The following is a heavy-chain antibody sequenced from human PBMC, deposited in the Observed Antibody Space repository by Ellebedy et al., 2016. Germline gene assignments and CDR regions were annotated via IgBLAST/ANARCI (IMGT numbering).Heavy chain of an antibody. CDR2: INNGGNP. J-gene: IGHJ4*02. V-gene: IGHV3-23*01. CDR1: GFTVRSRA. CDR3: AKDHPSFGWPVFDY. D-gene: IGHD3-9*01. Sequence: GESLKISXAASGFTVRSRAMSWVRQAPGKGLEWVASINNGGNPYYADSVRGRFSISRDTSNNIVSLQMNNLRVEDTAVYYCAKDHPSFGWPVFDYWGQGTLVSVSS.